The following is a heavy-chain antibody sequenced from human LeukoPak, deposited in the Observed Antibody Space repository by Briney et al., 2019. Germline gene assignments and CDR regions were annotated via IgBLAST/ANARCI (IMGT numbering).Heavy chain of an antibody. V-gene: IGHV4-59*08. CDR3: ARHARVVVRVSFVD. Sequence: PSETLSLTRTVSVGSLSRYYWSWVWQPPGEGLEWSGYIYERGSTNSNHSLKSRVTISVETSKNQFALTLNPVTAACTAIYYCARHARVVVRVSFVDWGEGTLVTVSS. D-gene: IGHD2-15*01. J-gene: IGHJ4*02. CDR1: VGSLSRYY. CDR2: IYERGST.